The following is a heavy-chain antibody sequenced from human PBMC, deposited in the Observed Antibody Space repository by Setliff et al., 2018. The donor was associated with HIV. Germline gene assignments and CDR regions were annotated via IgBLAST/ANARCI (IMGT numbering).Heavy chain of an antibody. CDR2: INHSGNT. V-gene: IGHV4-34*01. Sequence: SETLSLTCAVYGGSFSGYYWNWIRQPPGKGLDWIGEINHSGNTNYNPSLKSRVTISADTSKNQFSLKLSSVTAADTAVYYCARGKISPRGVVLIDYWGQGTLVTVSS. J-gene: IGHJ4*02. CDR3: ARGKISPRGVVLIDY. CDR1: GGSFSGYY. D-gene: IGHD3-22*01.